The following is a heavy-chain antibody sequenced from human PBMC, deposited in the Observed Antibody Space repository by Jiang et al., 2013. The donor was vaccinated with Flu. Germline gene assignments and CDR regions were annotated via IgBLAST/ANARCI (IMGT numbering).Heavy chain of an antibody. J-gene: IGHJ6*02. D-gene: IGHD3-3*01. CDR1: GGSISTYY. CDR2: IYYNGIT. Sequence: GPGLVKPSETLSLSCKVSGGSISTYYWNWIRHSPGKGLEWIGYIYYNGITNYNPSLKSRITISLDTSKNHFSLNLGSVTAADTAVYYCARRVDYRNNSASFWGMDVWGQGTTVIVSS. V-gene: IGHV4-59*08. CDR3: ARRVDYRNNSASFWGMDV.